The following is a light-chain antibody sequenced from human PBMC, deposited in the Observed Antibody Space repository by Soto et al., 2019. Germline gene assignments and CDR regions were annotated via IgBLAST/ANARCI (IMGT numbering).Light chain of an antibody. V-gene: IGKV3-20*01. CDR3: HQFDGSRPVFT. Sequence: ETMLTQSPGTLSLSPGERATLSCRASQSVSSRNLAWYQHKPGQAPRLLIYGASFRATGIPDRFSGSGSGTDFTLTIRGLETEDSAVYYCHQFDGSRPVFTFGQGTKLEI. J-gene: IGKJ2*01. CDR1: QSVSSRN. CDR2: GAS.